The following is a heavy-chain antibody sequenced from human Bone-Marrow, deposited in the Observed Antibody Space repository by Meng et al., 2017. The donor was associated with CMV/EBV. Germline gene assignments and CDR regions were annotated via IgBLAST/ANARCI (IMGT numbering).Heavy chain of an antibody. CDR3: ARMYNWNDVGYYGMDV. Sequence: GESLKISCAASGFTFSSYAMHWVRQAPGKGLEYVSAISSNGGSTYYADSVKGRFTISRDNSKNTLYLQMGSLRAEDMAVYYCARMYNWNDVGYYGMDVWGQGTTVTVSS. CDR1: GFTFSSYA. D-gene: IGHD1-1*01. CDR2: ISSNGGST. J-gene: IGHJ6*02. V-gene: IGHV3-64*02.